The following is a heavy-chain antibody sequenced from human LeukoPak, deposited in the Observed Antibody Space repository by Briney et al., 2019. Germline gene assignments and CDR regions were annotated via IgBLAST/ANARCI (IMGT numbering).Heavy chain of an antibody. J-gene: IGHJ4*02. CDR3: VKEGVRFLEWLLFDY. CDR2: ISYDGSNK. CDR1: GFTFSSYG. Sequence: GGSLRLSCAASGFTFSSYGMHWVRQAPGKGLEWVGVISYDGSNKYYADSVKGRFTISRDNSKDTLYLQMNSLRAEDTAVYYCVKEGVRFLEWLLFDYWGQGTLVTVSS. V-gene: IGHV3-30*18. D-gene: IGHD3-3*01.